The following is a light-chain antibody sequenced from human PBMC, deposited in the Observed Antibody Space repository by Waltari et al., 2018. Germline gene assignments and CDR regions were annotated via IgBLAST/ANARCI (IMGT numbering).Light chain of an antibody. CDR1: GRAVGASAY. V-gene: IGLV2-14*03. J-gene: IGLJ2*01. CDR3: SSQTLDGLVL. CDR2: DVT. Sequence: QSALTQPASGSGSPGQPLPLSCSGVGRAVGASAYVSWHQHHPGKAPQVIIYDVTNRPSGVTDRFSASKSANTASLTISRLQPEDEADYYCSSQTLDGLVLFGGGTRLTVL.